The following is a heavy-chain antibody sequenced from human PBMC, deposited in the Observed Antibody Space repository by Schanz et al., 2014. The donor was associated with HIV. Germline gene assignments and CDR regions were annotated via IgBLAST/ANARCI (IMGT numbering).Heavy chain of an antibody. CDR3: ARTSRIVIPDRDPRLSYLYGMDV. CDR2: LWHDGSNK. D-gene: IGHD1-26*01. J-gene: IGHJ6*02. CDR1: GFTFSTYG. Sequence: QVQLVESGGGVVQPGTSLRLSCAVSGFTFSTYGMHWVRQAPGKGLEWVAVLWHDGSNKYYVDSVKDRFTISRDNSKNTLYLQMNGLRAEDTAVYYCARTSRIVIPDRDPRLSYLYGMDVWGQGTTVTVSS. V-gene: IGHV3-33*01.